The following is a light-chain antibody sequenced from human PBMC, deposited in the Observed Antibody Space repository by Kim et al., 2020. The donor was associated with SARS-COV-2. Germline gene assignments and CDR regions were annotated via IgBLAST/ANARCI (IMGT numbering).Light chain of an antibody. CDR2: KAS. V-gene: IGKV1-5*03. Sequence: DIQMTQSPSTLSASLGDRVTITCRASQSISSWLAWYQQKPGKAPKVLIYKASSLESGVPSRFSGSGFGTEFTLTISSLQPDDFATYYCQQYNTYTHTFGQGTKLEIK. J-gene: IGKJ2*01. CDR1: QSISSW. CDR3: QQYNTYTHT.